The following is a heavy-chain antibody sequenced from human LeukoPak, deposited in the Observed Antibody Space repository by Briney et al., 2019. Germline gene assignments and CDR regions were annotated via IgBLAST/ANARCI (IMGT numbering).Heavy chain of an antibody. D-gene: IGHD6-13*01. CDR3: ARGRYSSSWKDY. V-gene: IGHV3-33*08. Sequence: GGSLRLSCAASGFTFSSYAMHWVRQAPGKGLEWVALIGSDGNKKYYADSVKGRFSISRDNSNNTLCLQMNSLGVEDTAVYYCARGRYSSSWKDYWGQGTLVTVSS. CDR2: IGSDGNKK. CDR1: GFTFSSYA. J-gene: IGHJ4*02.